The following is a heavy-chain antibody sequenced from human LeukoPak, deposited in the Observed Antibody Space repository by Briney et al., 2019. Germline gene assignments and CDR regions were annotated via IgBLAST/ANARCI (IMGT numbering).Heavy chain of an antibody. D-gene: IGHD1-26*01. CDR3: ARQERYYYYYYMDV. J-gene: IGHJ6*03. Sequence: ASVKVSCKASGSTFTGYYMHWVRQAPGQGLEWMGWVNPNSGGTNYAQKFQGRVTMTRDTSISTAYMELSRLRSDDTAVYYCARQERYYYYYYMDVWGKGTTVTVSS. CDR1: GSTFTGYY. CDR2: VNPNSGGT. V-gene: IGHV1-2*02.